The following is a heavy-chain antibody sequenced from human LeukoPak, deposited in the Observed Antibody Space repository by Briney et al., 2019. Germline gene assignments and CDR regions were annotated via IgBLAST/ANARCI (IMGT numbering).Heavy chain of an antibody. J-gene: IGHJ5*02. CDR1: GYTFTSYG. CDR3: ARARFYGSGHPRIWFDP. Sequence: EASVKVSCKASGYTFTSYGISWVRQAPGQGLEWMGWINPNSGGTNYAQKFQGRVTMTRDTSISTAYMELSRLRSDDTAVYYCARARFYGSGHPRIWFDPWGQGTLVTVSS. CDR2: INPNSGGT. V-gene: IGHV1-2*02. D-gene: IGHD3-10*01.